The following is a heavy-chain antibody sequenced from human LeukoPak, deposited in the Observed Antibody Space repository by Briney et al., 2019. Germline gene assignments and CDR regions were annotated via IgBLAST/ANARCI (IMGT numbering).Heavy chain of an antibody. J-gene: IGHJ4*02. CDR2: ITVGATT. CDR1: GFTFGSSA. V-gene: IGHV3-23*01. CDR3: MKGTSAGNKGGDY. Sequence: GGSLRLSCAASGFTFGSSAMGWVRQTPEKGLAWVSTITVGATTYYTDSVKGRFTISRDNFRNTLYLQMNSLRAEDTPVYYCMKGTSAGNKGGDYWGQGTLVIVSS. D-gene: IGHD6-13*01.